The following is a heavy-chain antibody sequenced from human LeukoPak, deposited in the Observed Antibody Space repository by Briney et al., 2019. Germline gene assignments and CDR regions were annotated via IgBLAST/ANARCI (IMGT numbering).Heavy chain of an antibody. Sequence: PSETLSLTCTVSGGSISSYYWSWIRQPPGKGLEWIGYIYYSGSTNYNPSLKSRVTISVDTSKNQFSLKLSSVTAADTAVYYCARVGTYSSGSYLSWLDYWGQGTLVTVSS. V-gene: IGHV4-59*01. CDR1: GGSISSYY. CDR3: ARVGTYSSGSYLSWLDY. J-gene: IGHJ4*02. CDR2: IYYSGST. D-gene: IGHD3-10*01.